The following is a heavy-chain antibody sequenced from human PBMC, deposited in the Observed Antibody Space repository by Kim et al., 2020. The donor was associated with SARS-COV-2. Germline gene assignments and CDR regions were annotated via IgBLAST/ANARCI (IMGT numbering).Heavy chain of an antibody. CDR2: ISGSGGST. CDR3: AKAPYDYGSSGLDY. CDR1: GFTFSSYA. J-gene: IGHJ4*02. V-gene: IGHV3-23*01. Sequence: GGSLRLSCAASGFTFSSYAMSWVRQAPGKGLEWVSAISGSGGSTYYADSVKGRLTSSRDNSKNTLYLQMNSLRAEDTAVYYCAKAPYDYGSSGLDYWGQGALVTVSS. D-gene: IGHD3-22*01.